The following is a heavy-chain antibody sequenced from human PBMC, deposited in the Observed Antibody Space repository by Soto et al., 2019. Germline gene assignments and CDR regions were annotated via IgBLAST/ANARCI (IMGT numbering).Heavy chain of an antibody. CDR1: GYTFTSYY. CDR2: INPSGGST. J-gene: IGHJ6*02. V-gene: IGHV1-46*01. CDR3: AVPLRFLEWSNPKYGMDV. D-gene: IGHD3-3*01. Sequence: GASVKVSCKASGYTFTSYYMHWVRQAPGQGLEWMGIINPSGGSTSYAQKFQGRVTMTRDTSTSTVYMELSSLRSEDTAVYYCAVPLRFLEWSNPKYGMDVWGQGTTVTVSS.